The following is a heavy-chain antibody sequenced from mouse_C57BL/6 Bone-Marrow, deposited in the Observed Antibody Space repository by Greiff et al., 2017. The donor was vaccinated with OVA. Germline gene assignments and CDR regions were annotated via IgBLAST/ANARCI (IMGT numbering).Heavy chain of an antibody. CDR1: GFTFSDYG. J-gene: IGHJ1*03. D-gene: IGHD1-1*01. Sequence: EVKLMESGGGLVKPGGSLKLSCAASGFTFSDYGMHWVRQAPEKGLEWVAYISSGSSTIYYADHVKGRFTISRDNAKNTLFLRMTRLRSEDTAMYYCARGYYGSSLWYIDVWGTGTTVTVSS. V-gene: IGHV5-17*01. CDR3: ARGYYGSSLWYIDV. CDR2: ISSGSSTI.